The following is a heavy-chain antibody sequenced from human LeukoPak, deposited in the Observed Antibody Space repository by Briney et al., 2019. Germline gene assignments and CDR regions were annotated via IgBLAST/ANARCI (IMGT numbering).Heavy chain of an antibody. CDR2: ISSSTIYK. D-gene: IGHD4-17*01. J-gene: IGHJ4*02. CDR3: ARGHGDIDY. V-gene: IGHV3-21*06. CDR1: GFTVSSTY. Sequence: GGSLRLSCAASGFTVSSTYMSWVRQAPGKGLEWVASISSSTIYKHYADSVRGRFTISRDDANNLVYLQMNSLRAEDTAVYYCARGHGDIDYWGQGTLDTVSS.